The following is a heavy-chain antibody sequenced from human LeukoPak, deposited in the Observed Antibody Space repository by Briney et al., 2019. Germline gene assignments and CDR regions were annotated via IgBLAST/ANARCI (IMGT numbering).Heavy chain of an antibody. CDR1: GFTFSSYW. Sequence: GGSLRLSCAASGFTFSSYWMSWVRQAPGKGLEWVANIKQDGSEKNYVDSVKGRFTISRDNAKNSLYLQMNSLRAEDTAVYYCARVYGGYGMAFDFWGQGTKVTVSS. V-gene: IGHV3-7*01. J-gene: IGHJ3*01. CDR2: IKQDGSEK. D-gene: IGHD4-17*01. CDR3: ARVYGGYGMAFDF.